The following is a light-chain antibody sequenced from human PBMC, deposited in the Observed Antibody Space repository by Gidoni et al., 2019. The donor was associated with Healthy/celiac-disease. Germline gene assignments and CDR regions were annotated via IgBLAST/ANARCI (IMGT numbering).Light chain of an antibody. CDR3: QQGYSTPT. V-gene: IGKV1-39*01. J-gene: IGKJ5*01. Sequence: DIQMTQSPSSLSASVGDRVTITCRASQSISSYLNCYQQKPGKGPKFLIYAASSLQSGFPSRFSGSGSGTDFTLTISSLQPEDFATYYCQQGYSTPTFGQGTRLEIK. CDR2: AAS. CDR1: QSISSY.